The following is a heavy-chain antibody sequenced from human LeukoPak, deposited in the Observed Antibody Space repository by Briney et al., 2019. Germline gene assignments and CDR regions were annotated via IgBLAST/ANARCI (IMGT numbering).Heavy chain of an antibody. CDR1: GFTFSSYG. D-gene: IGHD6-19*01. J-gene: IGHJ4*02. CDR3: AKDGILAVAGRFDY. CDR2: ISYDESNK. V-gene: IGHV3-30*18. Sequence: GGSLRLSCAASGFTFSSYGMHWVRQAPGKGLEWVAVISYDESNKYYADSVKGRFTISRDNSKNTLYLQMNSLRAEDTAVYYCAKDGILAVAGRFDYWGQGTLVTVSS.